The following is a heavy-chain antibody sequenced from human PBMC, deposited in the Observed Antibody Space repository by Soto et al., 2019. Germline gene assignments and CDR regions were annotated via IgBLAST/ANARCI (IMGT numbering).Heavy chain of an antibody. D-gene: IGHD3-22*01. CDR3: ASGFYDSRAYSEAFNI. V-gene: IGHV4-59*01. CDR2: VSSSGST. Sequence: TSETLSLTCTVSGGSISGDHWNWIRQPPGKGLEWIAYVSSSGSTKYNPSLKSRVTISIDTTKNQFSLRLSSVTAADTAVYYCASGFYDSRAYSEAFNICGQGTKVT. CDR1: GGSISGDH. J-gene: IGHJ3*02.